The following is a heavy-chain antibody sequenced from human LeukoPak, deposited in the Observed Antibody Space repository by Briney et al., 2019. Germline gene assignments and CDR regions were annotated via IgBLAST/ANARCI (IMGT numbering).Heavy chain of an antibody. CDR2: IIPIFGTA. CDR3: ARGGTMVRGVPVHNWFDP. Sequence: SVKVSCKASGGTFSSYAISWVRQAPGHGLEWMGGIIPIFGTANYAQKFQGRVTITADESTSTAYMELSSLRSEDTAVYYCARGGTMVRGVPVHNWFDPWGQGTLVTVSS. V-gene: IGHV1-69*01. CDR1: GGTFSSYA. J-gene: IGHJ5*02. D-gene: IGHD3-10*01.